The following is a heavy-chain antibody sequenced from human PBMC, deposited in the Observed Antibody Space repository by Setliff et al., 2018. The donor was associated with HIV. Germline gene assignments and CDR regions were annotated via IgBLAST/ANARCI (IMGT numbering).Heavy chain of an antibody. Sequence: SETLSLSCTVSGGSIASSTHYWAWIRQPPGKGLEWFGSVYYNGATDHNPSLKSRVTKSVDTSNQQFSLKLSSVTAADTAVYYCARHEGYNDFLTGYFRYKWYDPWGQGTLVTVSS. J-gene: IGHJ5*02. CDR3: ARHEGYNDFLTGYFRYKWYDP. CDR2: VYYNGAT. D-gene: IGHD3-9*01. CDR1: GGSIASSTHY. V-gene: IGHV4-39*01.